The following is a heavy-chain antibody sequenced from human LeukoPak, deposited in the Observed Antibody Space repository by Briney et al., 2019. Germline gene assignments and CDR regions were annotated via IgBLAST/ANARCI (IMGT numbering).Heavy chain of an antibody. V-gene: IGHV3-23*01. CDR2: ISGSGGST. CDR3: AKDESAMDV. J-gene: IGHJ6*02. CDR1: GFTFSSYA. Sequence: PGGSLRLSCAASGFTFSSYAMTWVRQAQGKGLEWVSAISGSGGSTYYADSVKGRFTISRDNSKNTLYLQMSSLRDEDTAVYYCAKDESAMDVWGQGTTVTVSS.